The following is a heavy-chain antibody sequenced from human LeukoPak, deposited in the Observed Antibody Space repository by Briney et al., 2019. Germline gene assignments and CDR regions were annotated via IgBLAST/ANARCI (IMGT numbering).Heavy chain of an antibody. J-gene: IGHJ4*02. CDR3: ARGDTIFGVVPPFFDY. Sequence: ASVKVSCKASVYTFTSYYMHWVRQAPGQGLEWMGIINPSGGSTSYAQKFQGRVTMTRDTSTSTVYMELSSLRSEDTAVYYCARGDTIFGVVPPFFDYWGQGTLVTVSS. CDR1: VYTFTSYY. CDR2: INPSGGST. V-gene: IGHV1-46*01. D-gene: IGHD3-3*01.